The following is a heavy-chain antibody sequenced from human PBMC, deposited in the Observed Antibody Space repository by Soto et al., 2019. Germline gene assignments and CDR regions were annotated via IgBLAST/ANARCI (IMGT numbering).Heavy chain of an antibody. D-gene: IGHD3-16*01. CDR2: IHPSGDTT. J-gene: IGHJ4*02. V-gene: IGHV1-46*02. Sequence: QVQLVQSGAEVKEPGASVKVSCKASGFTFQNYHMHWVRQAPGQGLEWMGIIHPSGDTTTYAQNFQGRLAMTRDTSTSTAYMELSSLTSKDTAVYYCAKDLWGSWTVDYWGQGTLITVSS. CDR1: GFTFQNYH. CDR3: AKDLWGSWTVDY.